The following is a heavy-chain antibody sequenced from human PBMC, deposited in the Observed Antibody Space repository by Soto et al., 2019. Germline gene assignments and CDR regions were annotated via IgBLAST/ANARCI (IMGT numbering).Heavy chain of an antibody. Sequence: ASVKVSCQASGSTFTDYYVHWVRQAPGQGLEWMGWINPNSGGPKSEQKFQGRVTMTRDTSISTAYMELSRLRSDDTAVYYCARRKGDYYDSSGYHYYFDYWGQGTLVTVSS. CDR2: INPNSGGP. CDR1: GSTFTDYY. D-gene: IGHD3-22*01. CDR3: ARRKGDYYDSSGYHYYFDY. V-gene: IGHV1-2*02. J-gene: IGHJ4*02.